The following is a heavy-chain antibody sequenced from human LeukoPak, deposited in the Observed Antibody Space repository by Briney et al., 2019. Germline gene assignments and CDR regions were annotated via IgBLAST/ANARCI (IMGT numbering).Heavy chain of an antibody. V-gene: IGHV3-21*01. Sequence: PGGSLRLSCTPSGFTLRNYTMTWVRQAPGKGLEWVSSISSTSSYIYYSDSVTGRFTVSRDNAKESLSLQMNSLRAEDTAVYYCARVGYFDSSGYYFPIAFDMWGQGTTVTVAS. D-gene: IGHD3-22*01. CDR3: ARVGYFDSSGYYFPIAFDM. CDR1: GFTLRNYT. J-gene: IGHJ3*02. CDR2: ISSTSSYI.